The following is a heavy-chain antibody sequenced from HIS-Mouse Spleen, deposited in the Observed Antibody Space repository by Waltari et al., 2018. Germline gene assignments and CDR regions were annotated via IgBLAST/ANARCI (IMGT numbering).Heavy chain of an antibody. Sequence: QLQLQESGPGLVKPSETLSLTCTVSGGSISSSSYYWGWIRQPPGKGLGWIGSIYYSGGTSYHPSPKSRVTISVDTSKNQFSLKLSSVTAADTAVYYCAREIPYSSSWYDWYFDLWGRGTLVTVSS. V-gene: IGHV4-39*07. CDR2: IYYSGGT. D-gene: IGHD6-13*01. CDR1: GGSISSSSYY. CDR3: AREIPYSSSWYDWYFDL. J-gene: IGHJ2*01.